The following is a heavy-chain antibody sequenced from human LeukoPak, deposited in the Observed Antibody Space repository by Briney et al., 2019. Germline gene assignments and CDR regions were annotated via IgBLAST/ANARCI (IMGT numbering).Heavy chain of an antibody. J-gene: IGHJ3*01. D-gene: IGHD1-1*01. V-gene: IGHV1-8*01. CDR3: ARGRHNNC. CDR2: MSPNSGNT. Sequence: RGASVTVSCKASGYTFTSYDISWVRQAPGQGLEWMGWMSPNSGNTGYAQKFQGRVIMTRNTSISTAYMELSSLRSEDTAVYYCARGRHNNCWGQGTMVTVSS. CDR1: GYTFTSYD.